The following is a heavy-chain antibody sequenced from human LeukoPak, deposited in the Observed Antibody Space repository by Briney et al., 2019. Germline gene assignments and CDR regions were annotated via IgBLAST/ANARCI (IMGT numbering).Heavy chain of an antibody. CDR3: AKELAPSEYSSSWYVDFWNYYYGMDV. CDR2: ISGDGGST. J-gene: IGHJ6*02. D-gene: IGHD6-13*01. CDR1: GFTFDDYA. V-gene: IGHV3-43*02. Sequence: GGSLRLSCAASGFTFDDYAMHWVRQAPGKGLEWVSLISGDGGSTYYADSVKGRFTISRDNSKNSLYLQMNSLRTEDTALYYCAKELAPSEYSSSWYVDFWNYYYGMDVWGQGTTDTVSS.